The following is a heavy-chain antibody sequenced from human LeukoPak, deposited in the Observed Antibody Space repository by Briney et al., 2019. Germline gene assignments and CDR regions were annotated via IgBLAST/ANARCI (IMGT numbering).Heavy chain of an antibody. CDR1: GGSISSYY. V-gene: IGHV4-59*01. Sequence: SETLSLTCTVSGGSISSYYWSWIRQPPGKGLEWIGYIYYSGSTNYNPPLKSRVTISVDTSKNQFSLKLSSVTAADTAVYYCARTITGAFDIWGQGTMVTVSS. J-gene: IGHJ3*02. D-gene: IGHD3-9*01. CDR3: ARTITGAFDI. CDR2: IYYSGST.